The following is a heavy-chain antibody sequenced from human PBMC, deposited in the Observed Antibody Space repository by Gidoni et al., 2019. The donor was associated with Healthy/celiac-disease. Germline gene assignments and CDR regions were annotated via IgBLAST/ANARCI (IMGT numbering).Heavy chain of an antibody. J-gene: IGHJ6*02. CDR1: GFTFSRYG. CDR2: ISYDGSNK. CDR3: AKPVVPAAIGYGMDV. V-gene: IGHV3-30*18. D-gene: IGHD2-2*02. Sequence: QVQLVESGGGVVQPGRSLRLSCAASGFTFSRYGMHWVRQAPGKGLEWVAVISYDGSNKYYADSVKGRFTISRDNSKNTLYLQMNSLRAEDTAVYYCAKPVVPAAIGYGMDVWGQGTTVTVSS.